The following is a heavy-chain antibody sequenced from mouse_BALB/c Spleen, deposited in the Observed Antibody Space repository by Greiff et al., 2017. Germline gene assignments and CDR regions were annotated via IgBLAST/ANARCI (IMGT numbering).Heavy chain of an antibody. CDR2: IYPGDGDT. V-gene: IGHV1-82*01. D-gene: IGHD1-1*01. CDR1: GYAFSSSW. CDR3: ARGSGSSYFDY. Sequence: VKLQESGPELVKPGASVKISCKASGYAFSSSWMNWVKQRPGQGLEWIGRIYPGDGDTNYNGKFKGKATLTADKSSSTAYMQLSSLTSVDSAVYFCARGSGSSYFDYWGQGTTLTVSS. J-gene: IGHJ2*01.